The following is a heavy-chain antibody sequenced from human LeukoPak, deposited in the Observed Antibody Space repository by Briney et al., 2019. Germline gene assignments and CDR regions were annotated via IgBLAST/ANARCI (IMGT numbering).Heavy chain of an antibody. J-gene: IGHJ4*02. V-gene: IGHV3-23*01. D-gene: IGHD3-10*01. CDR1: GYSFTSYA. Sequence: GGSLRLSCAASGYSFTSYAMSWVPQAPGKGLEWVSTITSNGGSTDYADSVKGRFTISRDSSKNTLDLQMNSLRAEDTAVYYCAKDGRVVRFFDYWGQGTLVIVSS. CDR2: ITSNGGST. CDR3: AKDGRVVRFFDY.